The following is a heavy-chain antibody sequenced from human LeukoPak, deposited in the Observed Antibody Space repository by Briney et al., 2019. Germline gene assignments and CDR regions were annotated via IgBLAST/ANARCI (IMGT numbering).Heavy chain of an antibody. CDR2: TYYRSKWYN. Sequence: SQTLSLTCAISGDSVSSNSAAWNWIRQSPSRGLEWLGRTYYRSKWYNDYAVSVKSRITINPDTSKNQFSLKLSSVTAADTAVYYCANLGGFWSGYYKNDAFDIWGQGTMVTVSS. J-gene: IGHJ3*02. CDR3: ANLGGFWSGYYKNDAFDI. CDR1: GDSVSSNSAA. V-gene: IGHV6-1*01. D-gene: IGHD3-3*01.